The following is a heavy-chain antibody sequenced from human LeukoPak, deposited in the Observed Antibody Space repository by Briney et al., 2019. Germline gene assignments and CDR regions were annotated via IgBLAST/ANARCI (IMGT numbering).Heavy chain of an antibody. CDR3: ARRIAAAGGWFDP. CDR2: IYPGGSDT. Sequence: GESLKISCKGSGYSFTSYWIGWVRQMPGKGLEWMGIIYPGGSDTRYSPSFQGQVTISADKSISTAYLQWSSLKASDTAMYYCARRIAAAGGWFDPWGQGTLVTVSS. D-gene: IGHD6-13*01. J-gene: IGHJ5*02. CDR1: GYSFTSYW. V-gene: IGHV5-51*01.